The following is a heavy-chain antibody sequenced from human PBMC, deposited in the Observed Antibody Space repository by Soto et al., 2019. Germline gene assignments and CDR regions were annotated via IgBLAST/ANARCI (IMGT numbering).Heavy chain of an antibody. CDR3: AATWGVERLYYYGMDV. CDR1: GFTFTSSA. Sequence: QMQLVQSGPEVKKPGTSVKVSCKASGFTFTSSAMKWVRQARGQRLEWIGWIVFGSGNTNYAQKFQERVTITRDMSTSTAYMELSSLRSEDTAVYYCAATWGVERLYYYGMDVWGQGTTVTVSS. V-gene: IGHV1-58*02. J-gene: IGHJ6*02. CDR2: IVFGSGNT. D-gene: IGHD6-13*01.